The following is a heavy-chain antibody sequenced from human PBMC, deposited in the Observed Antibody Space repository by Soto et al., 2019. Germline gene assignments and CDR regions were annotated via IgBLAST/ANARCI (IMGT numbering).Heavy chain of an antibody. Sequence: ASVKVSCTASGYTFTSYDINWVRQATGQGLEWMGWMNAGNGNTKYSQKFQGRVTITRDTSASTAYMELSSLRSEDTAVYHCASGYSSSWEEYYYGMDVWGQGTTVTVSS. CDR3: ASGYSSSWEEYYYGMDV. CDR2: MNAGNGNT. V-gene: IGHV1-3*01. D-gene: IGHD6-13*01. CDR1: GYTFTSYD. J-gene: IGHJ6*02.